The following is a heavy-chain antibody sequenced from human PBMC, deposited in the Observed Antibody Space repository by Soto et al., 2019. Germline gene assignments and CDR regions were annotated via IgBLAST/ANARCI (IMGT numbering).Heavy chain of an antibody. V-gene: IGHV4-59*01. CDR1: GGSIGRYY. Sequence: QVQVQESSPGLVKPSETLSLTCTVSGGSIGRYYWSWIRQSPGKGLKWIGYIFYSGNTKYNPSLESRVSISLDTSKNQFSLRLTSVTAADTAVYFCARAPRIVGSSTTYWYFDLWGRGTLVTVSS. D-gene: IGHD1-26*01. J-gene: IGHJ2*01. CDR3: ARAPRIVGSSTTYWYFDL. CDR2: IFYSGNT.